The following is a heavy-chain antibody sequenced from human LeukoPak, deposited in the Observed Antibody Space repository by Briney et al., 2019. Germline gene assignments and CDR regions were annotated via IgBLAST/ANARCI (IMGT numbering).Heavy chain of an antibody. CDR1: GFTFSSHS. Sequence: GGSLRLSCAASGFTFSSHSMHWVRQAPGKGLEWVSYIGTSGGTIYYADSVKGRFTISRDNAENSLYLQMNSLRADDTAVYYCARNTYYYSYWGQGTLVTVSS. CDR3: ARNTYYYSY. D-gene: IGHD3-22*01. J-gene: IGHJ4*02. CDR2: IGTSGGTI. V-gene: IGHV3-48*04.